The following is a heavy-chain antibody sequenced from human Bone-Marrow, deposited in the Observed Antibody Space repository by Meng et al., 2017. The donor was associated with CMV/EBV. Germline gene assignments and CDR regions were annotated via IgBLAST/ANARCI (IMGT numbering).Heavy chain of an antibody. J-gene: IGHJ3*02. CDR2: INHSGST. Sequence: SETLSLTCTVSGYSISSGYYWSWIRQPPGKGLEWIGEINHSGSTNYNPSLKSRVTISVDTSKNQFSLKLSSVTAADTAVYYCASAPPDAFDIWGQGTMVTVSS. V-gene: IGHV4-38-2*02. CDR3: ASAPPDAFDI. CDR1: GYSISSGYY.